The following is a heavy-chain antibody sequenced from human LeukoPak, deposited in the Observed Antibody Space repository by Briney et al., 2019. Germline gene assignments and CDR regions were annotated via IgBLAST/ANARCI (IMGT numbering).Heavy chain of an antibody. J-gene: IGHJ4*02. CDR1: GFTFDDYA. CDR3: AKAGAAADPNYYFDY. V-gene: IGHV3-9*01. CDR2: ISWNSGSI. Sequence: GGSLRLSCAASGFTFDDYAMHWVRQAPGKGLEWVSGISWNSGSIGYADSVKGRFTISRDNAKNSLYLQMNSLRAEDTALYYCAKAGAAADPNYYFDYWGQGTLVTVSS. D-gene: IGHD6-13*01.